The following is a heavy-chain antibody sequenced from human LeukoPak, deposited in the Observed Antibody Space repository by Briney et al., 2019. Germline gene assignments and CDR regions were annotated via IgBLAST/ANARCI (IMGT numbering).Heavy chain of an antibody. CDR2: IYYSGST. Sequence: SETLSLTCTVSGCSISSGDYYWSWIRQPPGKGLEWIGYIYYSGSTYYNPSLKSRVTISVDTSKNQFSLKLSSVTAADTAVYYCARAGITMVRGEDWFDPWGQGTLVTVSS. V-gene: IGHV4-30-4*01. D-gene: IGHD3-10*01. CDR3: ARAGITMVRGEDWFDP. CDR1: GCSISSGDYY. J-gene: IGHJ5*02.